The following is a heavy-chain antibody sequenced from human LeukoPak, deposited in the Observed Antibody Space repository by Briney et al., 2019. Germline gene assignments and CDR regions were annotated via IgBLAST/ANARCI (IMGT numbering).Heavy chain of an antibody. V-gene: IGHV3-30*18. CDR1: GFTFSSYG. D-gene: IGHD3-22*01. CDR2: VSNDGSNK. J-gene: IGHJ4*02. Sequence: PGGSLRLSCAASGFTFSSYGMHRVRQAPGKGLEWVAIVSNDGSNKYYADSVKGRFAISRDNSKNTLYLQMNSLRAEDTAVYYCAKDRYDSSGYLFDYWGQGALVTVSS. CDR3: AKDRYDSSGYLFDY.